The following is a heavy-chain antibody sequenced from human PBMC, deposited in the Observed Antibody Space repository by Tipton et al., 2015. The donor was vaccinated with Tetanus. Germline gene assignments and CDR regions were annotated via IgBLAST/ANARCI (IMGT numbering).Heavy chain of an antibody. D-gene: IGHD2-15*01. CDR2: VHYTGKD. V-gene: IGHV4-59*08. CDR3: ARQGLHYYHMDV. CDR1: GGSITSYY. Sequence: GLVKPSETLSLTCNVSGGSITSYYWSWIRQRPGRGLEWVGYVHYTGKDNYSPSLRSRVTLSVDTSKNQFSLRLRSVTAADTAVYYCARQGLHYYHMDVWGKGTTVTVSS. J-gene: IGHJ6*03.